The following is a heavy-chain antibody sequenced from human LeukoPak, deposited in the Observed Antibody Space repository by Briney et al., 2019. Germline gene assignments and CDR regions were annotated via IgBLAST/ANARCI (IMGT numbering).Heavy chain of an antibody. D-gene: IGHD2-2*01. Sequence: SETLSLTCTVSGGSISSYYWSWIRQPPGKGLEWIGYIYYSGSTNYNPSLKSRVTISVDTSKNQFSLKLSSVTAADTAVYYCAKGLPAASFDPWGQGTLVTVSS. V-gene: IGHV4-59*12. CDR3: AKGLPAASFDP. CDR1: GGSISSYY. J-gene: IGHJ5*02. CDR2: IYYSGST.